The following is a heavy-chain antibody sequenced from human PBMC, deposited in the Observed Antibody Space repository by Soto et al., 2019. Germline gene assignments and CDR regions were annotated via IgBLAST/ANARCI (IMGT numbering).Heavy chain of an antibody. V-gene: IGHV5-51*01. D-gene: IGHD3-9*01. CDR2: IYPDQSRA. J-gene: IGHJ4*02. CDR1: GYRFSTFW. CDR3: ARRNYDLLTGQRYHLDF. Sequence: GESLKISCKGSGYRFSTFWIGWVRQMPGKGLEWVAIIYPDQSRAMYSPAFQGQVTISVDKSISTAYLQWNSLKASDSAIYYCARRNYDLLTGQRYHLDFRGRGTLVNVSS.